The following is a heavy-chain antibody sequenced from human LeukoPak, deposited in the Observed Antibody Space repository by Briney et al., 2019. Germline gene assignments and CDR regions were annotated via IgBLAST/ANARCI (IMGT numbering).Heavy chain of an antibody. V-gene: IGHV4-59*01. Sequence: SETLSLTCTVSRGSISSYYWSWIRQPPGKGLEWIGYIYYSGSTNYNPSLKSRVTISVDTSKNQFSLKLSSVTAADTAVYYCARGPPRYGSGSYYTTWYFDLWGRGTLVTVSS. D-gene: IGHD3-10*01. CDR2: IYYSGST. CDR3: ARGPPRYGSGSYYTTWYFDL. J-gene: IGHJ2*01. CDR1: RGSISSYY.